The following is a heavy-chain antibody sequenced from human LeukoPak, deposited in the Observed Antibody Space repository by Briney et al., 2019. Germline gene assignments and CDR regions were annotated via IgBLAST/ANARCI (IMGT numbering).Heavy chain of an antibody. D-gene: IGHD2-21*02. CDR2: IYPGDSEI. CDR3: ARRAYCEGDCTRAYYQYFAMDV. Sequence: GESLKISCKGSGYTFSTYWIAWVRQMPGKGLEWMGIIYPGDSEIRYSPSLQGQVTMSVDRSITTAYLQWTSLKASDTAMYYCARRAYCEGDCTRAYYQYFAMDVWGQGTTVTVSS. J-gene: IGHJ6*02. V-gene: IGHV5-51*01. CDR1: GYTFSTYW.